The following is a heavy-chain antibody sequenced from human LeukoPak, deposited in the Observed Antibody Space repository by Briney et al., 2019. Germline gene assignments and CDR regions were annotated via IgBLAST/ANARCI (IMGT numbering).Heavy chain of an antibody. CDR3: ARYPYDSSGYADY. CDR2: IYHSGGT. CDR1: GGSISSSNW. Sequence: PSGTLSLTCAVPGGSISSSNWWSWVRQPPGKGLEWIGEIYHSGGTNYNPSLKSRVTISVDKSKNQFSLKLNSVTAADTAVYYCARYPYDSSGYADYWGQGTLVTVSS. D-gene: IGHD3-22*01. J-gene: IGHJ4*02. V-gene: IGHV4-4*02.